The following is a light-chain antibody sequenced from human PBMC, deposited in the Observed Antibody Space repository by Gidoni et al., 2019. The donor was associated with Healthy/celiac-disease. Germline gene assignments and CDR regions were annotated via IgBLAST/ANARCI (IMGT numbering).Light chain of an antibody. J-gene: IGLJ2*01. CDR3: QSYDSSLSVVV. CDR1: SSNIGACYD. Sequence: QSVLTQPPSVSEAPGQRVTISCTGSSSNIGACYDVHWYQQLPGTAPKLLIYGNSNRPSGVPDRFSGSKSGTSASLAITGLQAEDEADYYCQSYDSSLSVVVFGGGTKLTVL. CDR2: GNS. V-gene: IGLV1-40*01.